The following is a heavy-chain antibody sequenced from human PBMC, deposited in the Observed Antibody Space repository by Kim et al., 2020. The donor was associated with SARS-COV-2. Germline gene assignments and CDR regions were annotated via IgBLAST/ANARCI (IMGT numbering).Heavy chain of an antibody. CDR3: ARLHIVGATDHVGDAFDI. J-gene: IGHJ3*02. CDR2: IYYSGST. V-gene: IGHV4-39*01. CDR1: GGSISSSSYY. Sequence: SETLSLTCTVSGGSISSSSYYWGWIRQPPGKGLEWIGSIYYSGSTYYNPSLKSRVTISVDTSKNQFSLKLSSVTAADTAVYYCARLHIVGATDHVGDAFDIWGQGTMVTVSS. D-gene: IGHD1-26*01.